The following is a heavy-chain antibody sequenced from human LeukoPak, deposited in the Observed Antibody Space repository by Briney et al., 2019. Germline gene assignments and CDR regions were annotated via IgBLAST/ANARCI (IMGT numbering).Heavy chain of an antibody. J-gene: IGHJ3*02. D-gene: IGHD6-19*01. Sequence: GALRLSFAASGFTFSSYSMNWGRQAPGKGVGGVSSISSSSSYIYCPDSVKGRFTISRDNAKNSLYLQMNSLRAEDTAVYYCAFSSGWHLGDIWGQGTMVTVSS. CDR1: GFTFSSYS. CDR3: AFSSGWHLGDI. CDR2: ISSSSSYI. V-gene: IGHV3-21*01.